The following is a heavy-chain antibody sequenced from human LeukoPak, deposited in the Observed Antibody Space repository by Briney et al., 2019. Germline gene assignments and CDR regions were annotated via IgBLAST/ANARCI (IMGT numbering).Heavy chain of an antibody. Sequence: ASVKVSCKASGYTFTSYGISWVRQAPGQGLEWMGWISAYNGNTNYAQKLQGRVTMTTDTSTSTAYMELRSLRSDDTAVYYCARDSEDIVVVPAAPRLAPNWFDPWGQGTLATVSS. D-gene: IGHD2-2*01. J-gene: IGHJ5*02. CDR3: ARDSEDIVVVPAAPRLAPNWFDP. CDR2: ISAYNGNT. CDR1: GYTFTSYG. V-gene: IGHV1-18*01.